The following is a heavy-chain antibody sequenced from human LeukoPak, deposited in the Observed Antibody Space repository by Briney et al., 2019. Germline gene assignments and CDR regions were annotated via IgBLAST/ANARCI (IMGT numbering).Heavy chain of an antibody. CDR3: ARGGKQWLSPYYYYGMGV. CDR1: GGSFSGYY. CDR2: INHSGST. J-gene: IGHJ6*04. D-gene: IGHD6-19*01. Sequence: SETLSLTCAVYGGSFSGYYWSWIRQPPGKGLEWIGEINHSGSTNYNPSLKSRVTISVDTSKNQFSLKLSPVTAADTAVYYCARGGKQWLSPYYYYGMGVWGKGTTVTVSS. V-gene: IGHV4-34*01.